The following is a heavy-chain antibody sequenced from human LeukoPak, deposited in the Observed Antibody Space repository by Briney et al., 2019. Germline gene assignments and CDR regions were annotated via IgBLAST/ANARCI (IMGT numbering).Heavy chain of an antibody. J-gene: IGHJ4*02. D-gene: IGHD1-26*01. CDR2: ISSSSSTI. CDR3: ARGSPAVNLVGATNY. Sequence: GRSLRLSCAASGFTFSSYGMNWVRQAPGKGLEWVSYISSSSSTIYYADSVKGRFTISRDNAKNSLYLQMNSLRAEDTAVYYCARGSPAVNLVGATNYWGQGTLVTVSS. V-gene: IGHV3-48*04. CDR1: GFTFSSYG.